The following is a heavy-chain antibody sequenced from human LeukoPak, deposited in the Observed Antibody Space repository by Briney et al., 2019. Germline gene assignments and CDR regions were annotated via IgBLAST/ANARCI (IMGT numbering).Heavy chain of an antibody. V-gene: IGHV3-30*03. D-gene: IGHD3-22*01. CDR3: GIDVYYFVSSRYFQH. CDR1: GFTFSSYG. CDR2: ISYDGSNK. J-gene: IGHJ1*01. Sequence: GGSLRLSCAASGFTFSSYGMHWVRQAPGKGLEWVAVISYDGSNKYYADSVKGRFTISRDNSKNTLYLQMNSLRAEYTVVSYCGIDVYYFVSSRYFQHWGQGTLVTVSS.